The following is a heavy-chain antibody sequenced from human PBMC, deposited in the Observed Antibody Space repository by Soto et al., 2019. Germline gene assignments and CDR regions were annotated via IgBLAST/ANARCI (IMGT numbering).Heavy chain of an antibody. CDR3: ATRSPAFDY. CDR1: GYTYISYS. CDR2: INVGNGNT. V-gene: IGHV1-3*01. Sequence: ASVKVSCKASGYTYISYSMHWVRQAPGQRLEWMGWINVGNGNTNYSQKFQGRVTIKTDTSTSTAYMELSSLREDDTAVYYCATRSPAFDYWGQG. J-gene: IGHJ4*02.